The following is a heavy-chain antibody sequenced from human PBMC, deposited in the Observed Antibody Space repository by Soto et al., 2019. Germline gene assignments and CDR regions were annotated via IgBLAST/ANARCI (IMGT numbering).Heavy chain of an antibody. D-gene: IGHD4-17*01. CDR2: ISGNGGST. CDR1: GFTFSNYA. CDR3: ARGPALRLYYFDY. J-gene: IGHJ4*02. V-gene: IGHV3-23*01. Sequence: GGSLRLSCAASGFTFSNYAMNWVRQAPGKGLEWVSVISGNGGSTYYADSAKGRFTISRDNSKNTLYVQMNSLRVEDTAVYYCARGPALRLYYFDYWGQGTQVTVSS.